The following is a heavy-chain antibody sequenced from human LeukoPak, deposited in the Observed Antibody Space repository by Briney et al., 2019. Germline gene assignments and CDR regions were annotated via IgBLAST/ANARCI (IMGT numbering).Heavy chain of an antibody. Sequence: ASVKVSCKASGYTFTVYYMHWVRQAPGEGREWVGWINPNSGGTNYAQKFQGRVTMTRDTSISTAYMELSRLRSDDTAVYYCASLDGYTFDYWGQGTLVTVSS. J-gene: IGHJ4*02. D-gene: IGHD5-24*01. CDR3: ASLDGYTFDY. CDR1: GYTFTVYY. V-gene: IGHV1-2*02. CDR2: INPNSGGT.